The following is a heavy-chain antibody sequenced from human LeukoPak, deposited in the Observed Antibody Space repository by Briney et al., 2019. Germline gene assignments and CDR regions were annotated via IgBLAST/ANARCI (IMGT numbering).Heavy chain of an antibody. D-gene: IGHD4-11*01. Sequence: GGSLRLSCVASGFTVSSNYMSWVRQAPGKGLEWVSVIYSGGSTYYADSVKGRFTISRDNSKNTLCLQMNSLRAEDTAVCYCARGPYSNSPYFDYWGQGTLVTVSS. CDR1: GFTVSSNY. J-gene: IGHJ4*02. CDR3: ARGPYSNSPYFDY. CDR2: IYSGGST. V-gene: IGHV3-53*01.